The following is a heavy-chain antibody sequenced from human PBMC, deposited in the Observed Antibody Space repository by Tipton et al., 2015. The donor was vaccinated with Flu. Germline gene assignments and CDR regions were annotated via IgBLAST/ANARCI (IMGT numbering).Heavy chain of an antibody. J-gene: IGHJ6*02. CDR3: ARDSYSRSSVGVFYYYGMDV. V-gene: IGHV3-9*01. D-gene: IGHD6-6*01. CDR1: TFGFESRA. Sequence: SLRLSCAGGTFGFESRAMHRVRQRPGKGLEWVSGITGNSDIVAYADPVKGRFTISRDNAKNTLYLQMKSLRAEDTAVYYCARDSYSRSSVGVFYYYGMDVWGQGTTVTVSS. CDR2: ITGNSDIV.